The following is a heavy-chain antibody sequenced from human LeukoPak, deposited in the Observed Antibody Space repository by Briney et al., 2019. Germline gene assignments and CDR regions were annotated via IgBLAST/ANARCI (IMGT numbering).Heavy chain of an antibody. V-gene: IGHV4-4*07. CDR3: ARDPLVYCSGGSCYSPKDRYFDL. J-gene: IGHJ2*01. CDR1: GGSISSYY. D-gene: IGHD2-15*01. Sequence: SETLSLTCTVSGGSISSYYLSWIRQPAGKGLEWIGRIYTSGSTNYNPSLKSRVTMSVDTSKNQFSLKLSSVTAADTAVYYCARDPLVYCSGGSCYSPKDRYFDLWGRGTLVTVSS. CDR2: IYTSGST.